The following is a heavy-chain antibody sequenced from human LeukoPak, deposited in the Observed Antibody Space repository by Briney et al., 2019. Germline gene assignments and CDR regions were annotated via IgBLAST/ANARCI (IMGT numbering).Heavy chain of an antibody. Sequence: ASVKVSCKASGYTFASYGVSWLRQAPGQGLEWLGWISAYSTNTLYAQSLQGRVTMTADTLTKTAYMDLRSLRSDDTAMYYCARDLAHDYYDSSYAAFDVWGQGTMVTVSS. D-gene: IGHD3-22*01. V-gene: IGHV1-18*01. J-gene: IGHJ3*01. CDR2: ISAYSTNT. CDR3: ARDLAHDYYDSSYAAFDV. CDR1: GYTFASYG.